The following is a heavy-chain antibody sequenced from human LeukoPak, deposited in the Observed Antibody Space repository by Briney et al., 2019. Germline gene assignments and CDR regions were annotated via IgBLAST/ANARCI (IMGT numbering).Heavy chain of an antibody. V-gene: IGHV3-7*01. J-gene: IGHJ4*02. CDR2: IKQDGSEK. Sequence: GGSLRLSCAASGFTFSSYWMSWVRQAPGKGLEWVANIKQDGSEKYYVDSVKGRLTISRDNAKSSLYLQMNSLRAEDTAVYYCARSRRWPVLPGSYWGQGTLVTVSS. CDR1: GFTFSSYW. CDR3: ARSRRWPVLPGSY. D-gene: IGHD1-14*01.